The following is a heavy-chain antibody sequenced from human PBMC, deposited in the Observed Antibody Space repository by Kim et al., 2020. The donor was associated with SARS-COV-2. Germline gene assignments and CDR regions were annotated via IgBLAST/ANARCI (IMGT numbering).Heavy chain of an antibody. Sequence: ADEVKGRLTISRDNAKNTLYLQMKSLRAEDTAVYDCARAGDSGYYYGMDVWGQGTTVTVSS. V-gene: IGHV3-64*04. J-gene: IGHJ6*02. D-gene: IGHD7-27*01. CDR3: ARAGDSGYYYGMDV.